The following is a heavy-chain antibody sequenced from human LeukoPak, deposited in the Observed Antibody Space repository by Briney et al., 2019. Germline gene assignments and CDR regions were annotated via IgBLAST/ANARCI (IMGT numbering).Heavy chain of an antibody. CDR3: ARVSAAGFFDY. J-gene: IGHJ4*02. CDR2: IKQDGSEK. Sequence: GESLRLSCAASGFTFSSYWMSWVRQAPGKGLEWVANIKQDGSEKYYVDSVKGRFTISRDNAKNSLYLQMNSLRAEDTAVYYCARVSAAGFFDYWGQGTLVTVSS. V-gene: IGHV3-7*01. CDR1: GFTFSSYW. D-gene: IGHD6-13*01.